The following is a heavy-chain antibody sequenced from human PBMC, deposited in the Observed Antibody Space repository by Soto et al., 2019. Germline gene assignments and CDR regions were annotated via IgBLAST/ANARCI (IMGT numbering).Heavy chain of an antibody. V-gene: IGHV5-51*01. CDR2: IYPGDSDT. Sequence: GQSLKISCKGSGYSFTSYWICWVRQMPGKGLEWMGIIYPGDSDTRYSPSFQGQVTISADKSISTAYLQWSSLKASDTAMYYCASLTRDGYNYRAEYFQHWGQGTLVTVSS. CDR3: ASLTRDGYNYRAEYFQH. D-gene: IGHD5-12*01. CDR1: GYSFTSYW. J-gene: IGHJ1*01.